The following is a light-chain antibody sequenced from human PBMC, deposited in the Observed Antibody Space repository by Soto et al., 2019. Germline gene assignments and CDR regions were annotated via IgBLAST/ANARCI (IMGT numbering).Light chain of an antibody. Sequence: EIVLTQSPDTLSLARGERATLSCRASQSVSSGFLAWYHQKPGQAPRLLIYRASSRATGIPDRFTGSGSGTDFTLTISRLEPEAFAVYYCQQYESSPLTFGGGTKVEIK. CDR1: QSVSSGF. CDR3: QQYESSPLT. V-gene: IGKV3-20*01. J-gene: IGKJ4*01. CDR2: RAS.